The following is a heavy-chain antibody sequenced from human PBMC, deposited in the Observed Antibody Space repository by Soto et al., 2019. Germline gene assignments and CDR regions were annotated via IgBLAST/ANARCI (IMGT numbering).Heavy chain of an antibody. J-gene: IGHJ5*02. D-gene: IGHD6-19*01. Sequence: VSLKVSCKAPGYTFTSYGISWVRQAPGQGLEWMGWISAYNGNTNYAQKLQGRVTMTTDTSTSTAYMELRSLRSDDTAVYYCARESSGWYVPWGQGTLVTAPQ. CDR2: ISAYNGNT. V-gene: IGHV1-18*01. CDR1: GYTFTSYG. CDR3: ARESSGWYVP.